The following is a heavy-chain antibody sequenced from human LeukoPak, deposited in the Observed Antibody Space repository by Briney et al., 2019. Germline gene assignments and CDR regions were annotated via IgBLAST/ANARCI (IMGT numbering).Heavy chain of an antibody. CDR3: ARVGCSGGSCYWGHYYYYYMDV. D-gene: IGHD2-15*01. J-gene: IGHJ6*03. V-gene: IGHV3-64*01. CDR1: GFTFSSYA. CDR2: ISSNGGST. Sequence: PGGSLRLSCAASGFTFSSYAMHWVRQAPGKGLEYVSAISSNGGSTYYANSVKGRFTISRDNSKNTLYLQMGSLRAEDMAVYYCARVGCSGGSCYWGHYYYYYMDVWGKGTTVTVSS.